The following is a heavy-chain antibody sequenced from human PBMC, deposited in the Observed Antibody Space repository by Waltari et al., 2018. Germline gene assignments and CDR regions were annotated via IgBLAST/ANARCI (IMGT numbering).Heavy chain of an antibody. CDR2: IYTSGST. CDR3: ARSWSTKQFDP. D-gene: IGHD2-15*01. Sequence: QVQLQESGPALVKPSQTLSLTCTVSGGSLSSVRYYWSWIRQPAGKGLEWIGRIYTSGSTNYNPSLKSRVTISVDTSKNQFSLKLSSVTAADTAVYYCARSWSTKQFDPWGQGTLVTVSS. J-gene: IGHJ5*02. CDR1: GGSLSSVRYY. V-gene: IGHV4-61*02.